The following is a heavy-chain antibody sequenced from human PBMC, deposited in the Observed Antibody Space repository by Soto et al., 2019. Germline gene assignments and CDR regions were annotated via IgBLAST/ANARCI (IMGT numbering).Heavy chain of an antibody. CDR2: ISSSSSTI. J-gene: IGHJ2*01. V-gene: IGHV3-48*02. Sequence: GGSLRLSCAASGFTFSSYSMNWVRQAPGKGLEWVSYISSSSSTIYYADSVKGRFTISRDNAKNSLYLQMNSLRDEDTAVYYCARLDDYGDNYWYFDLWGRGTLVTVSS. CDR1: GFTFSSYS. D-gene: IGHD4-17*01. CDR3: ARLDDYGDNYWYFDL.